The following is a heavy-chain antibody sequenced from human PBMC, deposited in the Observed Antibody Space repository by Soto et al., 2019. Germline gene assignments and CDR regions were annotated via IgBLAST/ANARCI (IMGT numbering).Heavy chain of an antibody. CDR1: GFTFDDYA. CDR3: VKDESINWYSGHFRH. V-gene: IGHV3-9*01. CDR2: INWNSGSI. D-gene: IGHD6-13*01. Sequence: EVQLVASGGGLVQPRRSLRLSCAASGFTFDDYAMHWVRQVRGKGLEWVSGINWNSGSIGYGDSVKGRFAISRDNAKNSPHLQMNSLSAEDTAFYYCVKDESINWYSGHFRHWGQGTLVTVSS. J-gene: IGHJ1*01.